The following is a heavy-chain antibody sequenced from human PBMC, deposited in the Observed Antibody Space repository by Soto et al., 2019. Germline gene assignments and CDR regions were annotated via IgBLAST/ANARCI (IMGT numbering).Heavy chain of an antibody. CDR3: AKGWVAYGSGPLFDY. CDR2: ISYDGSNK. D-gene: IGHD3-10*01. V-gene: IGHV3-30*18. Sequence: QVQLVESGGGVVQPGRSLRLSCAASGFTFSSYGMHWVRQAPGKGLEWVAVISYDGSNKYYADSVKGRFTIPRDNSKNTLYLQMNSLRAEDTAVYYCAKGWVAYGSGPLFDYWGQGTLVTVSS. CDR1: GFTFSSYG. J-gene: IGHJ4*02.